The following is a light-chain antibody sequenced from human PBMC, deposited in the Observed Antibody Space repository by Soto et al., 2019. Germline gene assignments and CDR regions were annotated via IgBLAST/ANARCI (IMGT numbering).Light chain of an antibody. CDR3: QQWSRWPRET. V-gene: IGKV3-11*01. Sequence: EIVLTQSPATLSLSPGERATLSCRASQRVSSYLAWYQQKPGQAPRLLIYDASSRASGIPARFSGSGSGTDFTLTISSLEPEDFAVYFCQQWSRWPRETFGPGTKVAIK. J-gene: IGKJ3*01. CDR2: DAS. CDR1: QRVSSY.